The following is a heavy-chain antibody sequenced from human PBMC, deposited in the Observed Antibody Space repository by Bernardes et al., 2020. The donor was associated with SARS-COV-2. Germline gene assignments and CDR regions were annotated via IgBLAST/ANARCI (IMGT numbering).Heavy chain of an antibody. CDR3: ARRGGAGRSFDY. CDR2: VYSSGTT. V-gene: IGHV4-39*01. Sequence: SETLSLTCTVSGGSISASSSYWGWIRQPPGKGLEWIGSVYSSGTTYYNPSLKSRVAISVDTSKNQFSLNLSSVTATDTAVFYCARRGGAGRSFDYWGQGAHVTVSS. D-gene: IGHD3-10*01. CDR1: GGSISASSSY. J-gene: IGHJ4*02.